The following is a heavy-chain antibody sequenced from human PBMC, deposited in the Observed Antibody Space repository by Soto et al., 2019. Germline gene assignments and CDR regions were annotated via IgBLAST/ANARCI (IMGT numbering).Heavy chain of an antibody. CDR3: ARESNAHFGY. CDR1: GFTVSSNY. V-gene: IGHV3-53*01. J-gene: IGHJ4*02. CDR2: IYSGGST. Sequence: PGGSLRLSCAASGFTVSSNYMSWVRQAPGKGLEWVSVIYSGGSTCYVDSVKGRFTSSRDNSKNTLYLQMNSLRAEDTALYYCARESNAHFGYWGQGTMVTVSS. D-gene: IGHD7-27*01.